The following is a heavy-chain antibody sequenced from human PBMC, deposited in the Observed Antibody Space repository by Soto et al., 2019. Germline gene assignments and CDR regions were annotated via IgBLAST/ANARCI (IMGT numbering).Heavy chain of an antibody. CDR1: GFTFSSYA. D-gene: IGHD1-26*01. Sequence: ESGGGVVQPGRSLRLSCAASGFTFSSYAMHWVRQAPGKGLGWVAVISYDGSNKYYADSVKGRFTISRDNSKNTLYLQMNSLRAEDTAVYYCARALGATREYYFDYWGQGTLVTVSS. CDR2: ISYDGSNK. V-gene: IGHV3-30-3*01. CDR3: ARALGATREYYFDY. J-gene: IGHJ4*02.